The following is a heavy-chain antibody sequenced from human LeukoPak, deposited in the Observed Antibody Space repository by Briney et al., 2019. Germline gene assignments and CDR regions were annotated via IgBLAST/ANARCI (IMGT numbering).Heavy chain of an antibody. J-gene: IGHJ4*02. CDR3: ALSGYYSVN. Sequence: GGSLRLSCAASGFTFSSYAMSWVRQAPGKGLEWVSATSGSGGSTYYADSVKGRFTISRDNSKNTLYLQIDSLRAEDTAVYHCALSGYYSVNWGQGTLVTVSS. CDR2: TSGSGGST. D-gene: IGHD3-3*01. CDR1: GFTFSSYA. V-gene: IGHV3-23*01.